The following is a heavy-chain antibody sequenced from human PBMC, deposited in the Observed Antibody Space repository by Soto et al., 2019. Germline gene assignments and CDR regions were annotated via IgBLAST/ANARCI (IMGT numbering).Heavy chain of an antibody. CDR1: GGSISSSSYY. D-gene: IGHD2-21*02. Sequence: SETLSLTCTVSGGSISSSSYYWGWIRQPPGKGLEWIGRIYYSGSTYYNPSLKSRVTISVDTSKNQFSLKLSSVTAADTAVYYCARGPTIYGGNFPDWGQGTLVTVSS. CDR2: IYYSGST. V-gene: IGHV4-39*01. J-gene: IGHJ4*02. CDR3: ARGPTIYGGNFPD.